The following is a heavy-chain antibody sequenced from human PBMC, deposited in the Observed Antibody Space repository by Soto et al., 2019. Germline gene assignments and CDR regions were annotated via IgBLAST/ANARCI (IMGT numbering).Heavy chain of an antibody. J-gene: IGHJ4*02. CDR2: IWYDGSNK. V-gene: IGHV3-33*01. D-gene: IGHD2-21*02. CDR3: ARLAAYCGGDCYQDY. CDR1: GFTFSSYG. Sequence: GGSLRLSCAASGFTFSSYGMHWVRQAPGKGLEWVAVIWYDGSNKYYADSVKGRFTISRDNSKNTLYLQMNSLRAEDTAVYYCARLAAYCGGDCYQDYWGQGTLVTVSS.